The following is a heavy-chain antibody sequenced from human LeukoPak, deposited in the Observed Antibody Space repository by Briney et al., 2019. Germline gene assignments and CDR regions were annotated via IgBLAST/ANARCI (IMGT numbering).Heavy chain of an antibody. CDR2: IYYSGST. CDR3: ARVNRVALDFDY. Sequence: SETLSLTCTVSGYSISSGYYWGWIRQHPGKGLEWIGYIYYSGSTYYNPSLKSRVTISVDTSKNQFSLKLSSVTAADTAVYYCARVNRVALDFDYWGQGTLVTVSS. D-gene: IGHD1-14*01. CDR1: GYSISSGYY. J-gene: IGHJ4*02. V-gene: IGHV4-31*03.